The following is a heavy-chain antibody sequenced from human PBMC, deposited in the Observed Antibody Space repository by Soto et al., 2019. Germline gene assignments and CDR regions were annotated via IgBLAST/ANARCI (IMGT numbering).Heavy chain of an antibody. V-gene: IGHV4-59*08. CDR2: IYYSGST. J-gene: IGHJ6*03. CDR1: GGSLSGYY. Sequence: PSETLSLTCTVSGGSLSGYYWSWIRQPPGKGLEWIGYIYYSGSTNYNPSLKSRVTISVDTSKNQFSLKLSSVTAADTAVYYCARTYSNYAYYYYYMDFWGKGTTVTVS. CDR3: ARTYSNYAYYYYYMDF. D-gene: IGHD4-4*01.